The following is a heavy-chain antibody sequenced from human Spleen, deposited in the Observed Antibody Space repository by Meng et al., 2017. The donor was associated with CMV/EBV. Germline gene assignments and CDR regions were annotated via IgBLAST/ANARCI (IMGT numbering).Heavy chain of an antibody. J-gene: IGHJ5*02. CDR1: GYTFTSYY. CDR3: ARKRIAAADWFDP. D-gene: IGHD6-13*01. V-gene: IGHV1-46*01. CDR2: INPSGGST. Sequence: ASVKVSCKASGYTFTSYYMHWVRQAPGQGLEWMEIINPSGGSTSYAQKFQGRVTMTRDTSTSTVYMELSSLRSEDTAVYYCARKRIAAADWFDPWGQGTLVTVSS.